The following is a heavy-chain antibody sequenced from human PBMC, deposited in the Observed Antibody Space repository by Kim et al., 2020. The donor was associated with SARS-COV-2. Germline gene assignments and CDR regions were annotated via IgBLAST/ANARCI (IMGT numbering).Heavy chain of an antibody. V-gene: IGHV3-30*04. CDR3: ARDPIAVAGTGGIFDY. CDR1: GFTFSSYT. D-gene: IGHD6-19*01. Sequence: GGSLRLSCAASGFTFSSYTIHWVRQAPGKGLEWVAVISYDGSKKYHADSVKGRFTISRDNSKNTLYLQMNSLRTEDTAVFYCARDPIAVAGTGGIFDYWGQGTLVTVSS. CDR2: ISYDGSKK. J-gene: IGHJ4*02.